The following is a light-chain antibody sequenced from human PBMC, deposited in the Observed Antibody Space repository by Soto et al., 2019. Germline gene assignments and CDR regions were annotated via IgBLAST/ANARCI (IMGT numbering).Light chain of an antibody. CDR1: RSNIGADYD. CDR3: QSYDVTLDAWV. V-gene: IGLV1-40*01. CDR2: GNW. Sequence: QSVLTQPPSGSGSPGQTVTISCTGSRSNIGADYDVHWYQQVPGSAPKLLIYGNWNRPSGVPDRFSGYKSVASASLAITGLQAEDEADYSGQSYDVTLDAWVFGGGTKVTVL. J-gene: IGLJ3*02.